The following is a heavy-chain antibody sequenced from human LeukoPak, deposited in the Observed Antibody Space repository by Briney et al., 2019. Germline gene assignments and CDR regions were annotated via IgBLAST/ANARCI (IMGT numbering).Heavy chain of an antibody. Sequence: GGSLRLSCAASGFILSDYYMTWIRQAPGRGLEWVSSISNSGGTVYYTDSVKGRFTISRDNAKYSLYLQMNSLRAEDTAVYYCARVELGYDYVWGSYRYRNDAFDIWGQGTMVTVSS. J-gene: IGHJ3*02. CDR1: GFILSDYY. D-gene: IGHD3-16*02. CDR3: ARVELGYDYVWGSYRYRNDAFDI. CDR2: ISNSGGTV. V-gene: IGHV3-11*04.